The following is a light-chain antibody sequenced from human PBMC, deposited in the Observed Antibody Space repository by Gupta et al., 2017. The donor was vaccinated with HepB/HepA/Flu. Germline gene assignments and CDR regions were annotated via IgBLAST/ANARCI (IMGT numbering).Light chain of an antibody. CDR2: DAS. V-gene: IGKV3-11*01. J-gene: IGKJ4*01. Sequence: EIVLTQSPATLSLSPGERATLSCRASQSVSSYLAWYQQNPGQAPRLLIYDASNRATGIPARFSGSGSGTDFTLTISSLEPEDVAVDYCQQRSNWPPLTFGGGTKVEIK. CDR3: QQRSNWPPLT. CDR1: QSVSSY.